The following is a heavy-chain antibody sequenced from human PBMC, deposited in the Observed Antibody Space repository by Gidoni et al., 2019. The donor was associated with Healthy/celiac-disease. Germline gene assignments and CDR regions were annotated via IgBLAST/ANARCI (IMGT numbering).Heavy chain of an antibody. D-gene: IGHD3-10*01. CDR3: ASDPGPYYYGSGTPSVVFDP. CDR2: IYHSGST. Sequence: QVQLQESGPGLVKPSETLSLTCAVSGYSISSGYYWGWLRQPPGKRLEWIGSIYHSGSTYYNPSLKSRGTISVDTSKNQFSLKLGSVTATDTAVYYCASDPGPYYYGSGTPSVVFDPWGQGTLVTVSS. J-gene: IGHJ5*02. CDR1: GYSISSGYY. V-gene: IGHV4-38-2*01.